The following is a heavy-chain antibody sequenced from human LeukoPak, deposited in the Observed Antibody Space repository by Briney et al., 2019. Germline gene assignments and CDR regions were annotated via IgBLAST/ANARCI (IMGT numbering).Heavy chain of an antibody. D-gene: IGHD1-14*01. CDR2: INHSGST. Sequence: SETLSLTCAVYGGSFSGYYWSWIRQPPGKGLEWIGEINHSGSTNYNPSLKSRVTISVDTSKNQFSLKLSSVTAADTAVYYCARSTGPAHAFDIWGQGTVVTVSS. V-gene: IGHV4-34*01. CDR3: ARSTGPAHAFDI. J-gene: IGHJ3*02. CDR1: GGSFSGYY.